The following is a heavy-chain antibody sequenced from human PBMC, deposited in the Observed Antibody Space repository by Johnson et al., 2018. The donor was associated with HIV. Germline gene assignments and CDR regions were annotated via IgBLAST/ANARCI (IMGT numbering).Heavy chain of an antibody. V-gene: IGHV3-20*04. CDR2: INWNGGNI. CDR3: AKGLGWELLTHDAFDI. Sequence: VQLVESGGGVVRPGGSLRLSCAASGFSFDDYGMSWVRQVPGKGLEWVSGINWNGGNIGYVDSVTGRFTISRDNAKNSLYLQMNSLRAEDTALYYCAKGLGWELLTHDAFDIWGQGTMVTVSS. D-gene: IGHD1-26*01. CDR1: GFSFDDYG. J-gene: IGHJ3*02.